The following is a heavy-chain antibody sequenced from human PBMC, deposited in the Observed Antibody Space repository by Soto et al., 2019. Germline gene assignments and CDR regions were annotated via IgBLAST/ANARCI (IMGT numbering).Heavy chain of an antibody. V-gene: IGHV4-31*03. CDR3: ARKDDSSGYRYFQH. D-gene: IGHD3-22*01. Sequence: SETLSLTCTVSGGSISSGGYYWSWIRQHPGKGLEWIGYIYYSGSTYYNPSLKSRVTISVDTSKNQFSLKLSSVTAADTAVYYCARKDDSSGYRYFQHWGQGTLVTVSS. CDR1: GGSISSGGYY. J-gene: IGHJ1*01. CDR2: IYYSGST.